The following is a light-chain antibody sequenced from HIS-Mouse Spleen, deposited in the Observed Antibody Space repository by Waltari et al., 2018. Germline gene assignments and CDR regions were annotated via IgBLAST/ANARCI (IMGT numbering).Light chain of an antibody. Sequence: QSALTQPRSVSGSPGQSVTISCTGTISDVGGYNYVSWYQQHPGKAPKLMIYEVSKRPSGVPDRFSGSKSGNTASLTISGLQAEDEADYYCCSYAGSYTGVFGTGTKVTVL. CDR2: EVS. CDR3: CSYAGSYTGV. CDR1: ISDVGGYNY. J-gene: IGLJ1*01. V-gene: IGLV2-11*01.